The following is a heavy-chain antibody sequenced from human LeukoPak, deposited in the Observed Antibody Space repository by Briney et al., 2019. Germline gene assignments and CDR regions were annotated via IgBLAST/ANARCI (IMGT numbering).Heavy chain of an antibody. CDR3: ARAGLLYEVDY. J-gene: IGHJ4*02. V-gene: IGHV4-61*01. CDR2: IYYSGST. D-gene: IGHD2-8*01. Sequence: PSETLSLTCTVSGGSVSSNTYYWNWIRKSPGKGLEWIGYIYYSGSTNYNPSLKSRVTISVDTSKNQFSLKLSSVTAADTAVYYCARAGLLYEVDYWGQGTLVTVSS. CDR1: GGSVSSNTYY.